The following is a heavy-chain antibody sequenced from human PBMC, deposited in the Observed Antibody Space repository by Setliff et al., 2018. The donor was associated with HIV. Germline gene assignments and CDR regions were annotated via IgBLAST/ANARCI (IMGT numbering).Heavy chain of an antibody. CDR1: GSSFSSSIYY. V-gene: IGHV4-31*03. CDR2: ISYSGST. Sequence: SETLSLTCNVSGSSFSSSIYYWTWIRQQPGKGLEWIGYISYSGSTYYNPSLKSRLTMSIDTSKSHFSLNLNSVTAADTAVYYCARGATSITFDYWSQGTLVTVSS. CDR3: ARGATSITFDY. J-gene: IGHJ4*02.